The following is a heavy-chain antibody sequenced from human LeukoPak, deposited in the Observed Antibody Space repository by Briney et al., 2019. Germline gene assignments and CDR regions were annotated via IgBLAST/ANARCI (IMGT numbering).Heavy chain of an antibody. CDR1: GYTLSELT. CDR3: ANYAVTGWGVYFDY. V-gene: IGHV1-24*01. J-gene: IGHJ4*02. CDR2: FDPEDGET. Sequence: GASVKVSCKVSGYTLSELTLHWVRQAPAKGLEWMGGFDPEDGETIYAQKFQGRVTMTEDTSTETAYMELNSLTSEDTAVYYCANYAVTGWGVYFDYWGQGALVTVSS. D-gene: IGHD4-17*01.